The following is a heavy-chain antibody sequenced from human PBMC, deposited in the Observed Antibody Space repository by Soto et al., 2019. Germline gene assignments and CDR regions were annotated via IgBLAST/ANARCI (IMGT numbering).Heavy chain of an antibody. CDR1: GGSISSYY. Sequence: QVQLQESGPGLVKPSETLSLTCTVSGGSISSYYWSWIRQPPGKGLEWIGCIYYSGSTNYNPSLKSRVTLSVDTSKNQFPLKLSSVTAADTAVYYCARTVEDIVVVPAAIYYYYYMDVWGKGTTVTVSS. J-gene: IGHJ6*03. CDR3: ARTVEDIVVVPAAIYYYYYMDV. CDR2: IYYSGST. V-gene: IGHV4-59*01. D-gene: IGHD2-2*02.